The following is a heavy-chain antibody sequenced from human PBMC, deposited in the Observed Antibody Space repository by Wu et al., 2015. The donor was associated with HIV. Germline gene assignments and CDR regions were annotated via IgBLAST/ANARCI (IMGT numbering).Heavy chain of an antibody. V-gene: IGHV1-2*02. Sequence: VQPVQSGAEVKKPGASVKVSCKASGYTFTGYYMHWVRQAPGQGLEWMGWINPNSGGTNYAQKFQGRVTMTRDTSISTAYMELSRLRSDDTAVYYCARLGEVRGVGYYYYGMDVWGQGTTVTVSS. CDR1: GYTFTGYY. J-gene: IGHJ6*02. CDR3: ARLGEVRGVGYYYYGMDV. CDR2: INPNSGGT. D-gene: IGHD3-10*01.